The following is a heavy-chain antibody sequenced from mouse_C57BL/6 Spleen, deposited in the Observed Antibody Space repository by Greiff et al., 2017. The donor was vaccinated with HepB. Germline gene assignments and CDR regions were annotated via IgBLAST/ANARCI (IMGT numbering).Heavy chain of an antibody. J-gene: IGHJ1*03. CDR1: GYTFTDYY. Sequence: EVQLQQSGPVLVKPGASVKMSCKASGYTFTDYYMNWVRQSHGKSLEWIGVINPYNGGTSYNQKFKGKATLTVDKSSSTAYMELNSLTSEDSAVYYCARRARGSSYDWYFDVWGTGTTVTVSS. CDR3: ARRARGSSYDWYFDV. D-gene: IGHD1-1*01. CDR2: INPYNGGT. V-gene: IGHV1-19*01.